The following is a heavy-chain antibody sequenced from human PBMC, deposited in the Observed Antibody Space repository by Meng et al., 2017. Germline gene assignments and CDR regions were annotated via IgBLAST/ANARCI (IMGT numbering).Heavy chain of an antibody. D-gene: IGHD6-6*01. V-gene: IGHV4-34*01. CDR1: GGSFSGYY. J-gene: IGHJ4*02. CDR3: ARRGIAARPFYY. Sequence: QVHLQQWGAGLLKPSETLSLTCAVYGGSFSGYYWSWIRQPPGKGLEWIGEINHSGSTNYNPSLKSRVTISVDTSKNQFSLKLSSVTAADTAVYYCARRGIAARPFYYWGQGTLVTVSS. CDR2: INHSGST.